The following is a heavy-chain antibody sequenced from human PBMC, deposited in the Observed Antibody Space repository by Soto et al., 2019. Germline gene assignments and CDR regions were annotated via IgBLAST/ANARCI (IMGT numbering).Heavy chain of an antibody. D-gene: IGHD3-10*01. V-gene: IGHV1-18*01. CDR1: GYTFTSYG. CDR2: ISAYKGNT. J-gene: IGHJ6*02. CDR3: ASSYYGSGTPYYYGMDV. Sequence: QVQLVQSGAEVKKPGASVKVSCKASGYTFTSYGISWVRQAPGQGLEWMGWISAYKGNTNYAQKLQGRVTMTTDTSTSTAYMELRSLRSDYTAVYYCASSYYGSGTPYYYGMDVWGQGTTVTVSS.